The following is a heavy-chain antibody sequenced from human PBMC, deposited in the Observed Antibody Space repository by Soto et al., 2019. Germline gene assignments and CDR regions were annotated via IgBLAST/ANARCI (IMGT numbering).Heavy chain of an antibody. CDR2: INAGNGNT. CDR1: GYSFTSYA. J-gene: IGHJ6*02. D-gene: IGHD2-2*01. CDR3: ARGVENIVVVLDVFGYYGMDV. V-gene: IGHV1-3*01. Sequence: SVKVSCKASGYSFTSYAIYWVRQAPVQRLEWMGWINAGNGNTKYSQKLQGRVTFTGDTSASTAHMELSSLRSEDTAVYFCARGVENIVVVLDVFGYYGMDVWGQGTTVTVSS.